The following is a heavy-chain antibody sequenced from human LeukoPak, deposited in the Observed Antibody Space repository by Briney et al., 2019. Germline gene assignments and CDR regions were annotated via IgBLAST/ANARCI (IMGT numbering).Heavy chain of an antibody. D-gene: IGHD2-8*01. CDR1: GGSISSSSYY. V-gene: IGHV4-39*01. CDR3: ARRYCTNGVCYRSAFDI. J-gene: IGHJ3*02. CDR2: IYNSGST. Sequence: SETLSLTCTVSGGSISSSSYYWGWIRQPPGKGREWIGSIYNSGSTYYNPSLKSRVTISEDTSKNQFSLKLSSVTAADTAVYFCARRYCTNGVCYRSAFDIWGQGIMVTVSS.